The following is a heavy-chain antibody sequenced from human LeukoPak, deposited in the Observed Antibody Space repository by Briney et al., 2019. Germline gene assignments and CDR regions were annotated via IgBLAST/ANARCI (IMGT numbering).Heavy chain of an antibody. J-gene: IGHJ4*02. D-gene: IGHD3-22*01. Sequence: PSETLSLTCTVSGGSISSNSYYWGWIRQPPGKRLEWNGSIYYSGSTYYNPSLKSRVTISVDTSKNQFSLKLSSVTAADTAVYYCARTPGQKYYDSSGPFDYWGQGTLVTVSS. V-gene: IGHV4-39*01. CDR1: GGSISSNSYY. CDR3: ARTPGQKYYDSSGPFDY. CDR2: IYYSGST.